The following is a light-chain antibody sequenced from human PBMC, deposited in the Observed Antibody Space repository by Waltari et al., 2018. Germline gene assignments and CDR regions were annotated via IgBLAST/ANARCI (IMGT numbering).Light chain of an antibody. CDR3: QQYEDWPRHS. J-gene: IGKJ4*01. CDR1: QNVATS. CDR2: GAY. V-gene: IGKV3-15*01. Sequence: EIVVTQSPATLSVSPGERVTLSCRASQNVATSLAWYQQKPGQTPRLLIFGAYSRASGVPARFSGSGSGTDFTLAISSLQSEDFAVYYCQQYEDWPRHSFGGGTKVQIE.